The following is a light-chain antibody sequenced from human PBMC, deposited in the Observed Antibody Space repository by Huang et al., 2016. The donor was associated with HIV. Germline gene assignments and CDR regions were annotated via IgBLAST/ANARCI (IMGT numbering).Light chain of an antibody. V-gene: IGKV3-15*01. CDR2: GSS. CDR3: QQYNNWLLS. CDR1: RSVSTN. Sequence: EIVMTQSPATLSVSPGERVTLSCRANRSVSTNLAWYQQRPRQAPRLLMYGSSTRAPGVPALFSCSGSGTDFSLTINSLQSEDFALYYCQQYNNWLLSFGGGTRVDI. J-gene: IGKJ4*01.